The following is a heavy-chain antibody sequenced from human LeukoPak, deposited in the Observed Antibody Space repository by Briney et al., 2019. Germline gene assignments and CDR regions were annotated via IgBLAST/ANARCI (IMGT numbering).Heavy chain of an antibody. CDR2: MNPNSGNT. J-gene: IGHJ4*02. Sequence: ASVKVSCKASGYTFTGYYMHWVRQAPGQGLEWMGWMNPNSGNTGYAQKFQGRVTMTRNTSISTAYMELSSLRSEDTAVYYCARGLLLPLEMTDYWGQGTLVTVSS. V-gene: IGHV1-8*02. D-gene: IGHD3-3*01. CDR1: GYTFTGYY. CDR3: ARGLLLPLEMTDY.